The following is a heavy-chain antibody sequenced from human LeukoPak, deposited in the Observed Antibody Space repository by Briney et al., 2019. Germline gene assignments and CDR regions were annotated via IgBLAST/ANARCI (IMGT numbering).Heavy chain of an antibody. CDR3: ATSFLTFGGVIVDY. Sequence: GASVKVSCKASGYTFTGYYMHWVRQAPGQGLEWMGWINPNSGGTNYAQKFQGRVTMTRDTSISTACMELSRLRSDDTAVYYCATSFLTFGGVIVDYWGQGTLVTVSS. V-gene: IGHV1-2*02. CDR2: INPNSGGT. CDR1: GYTFTGYY. J-gene: IGHJ4*02. D-gene: IGHD3-16*02.